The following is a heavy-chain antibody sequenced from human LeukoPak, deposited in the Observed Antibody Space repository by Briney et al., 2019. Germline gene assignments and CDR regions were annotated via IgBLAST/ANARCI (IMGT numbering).Heavy chain of an antibody. V-gene: IGHV3-48*03. CDR2: ISSGGSPI. CDR1: GFTFSSYE. CDR3: ARDGGRSCRGGGRYVAY. Sequence: GGSLRLSCAASGFTFSSYEMNWVRQAPGKGLEWVSYISSGGSPICYADSLKGRFTISRDNAKNSLYLEMNSLRAEDTAIYYCARDGGRSCRGGGRYVAYSGQGTLVTVSS. J-gene: IGHJ4*02. D-gene: IGHD2-15*01.